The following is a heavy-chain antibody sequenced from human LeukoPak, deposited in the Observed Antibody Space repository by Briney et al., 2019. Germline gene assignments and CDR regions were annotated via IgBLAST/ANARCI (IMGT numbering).Heavy chain of an antibody. CDR3: ARDPNPDIVVVPAINHWFDP. CDR1: GYTFTSYD. D-gene: IGHD2-2*01. Sequence: ASVKVSCKASGYTFTSYDINWVRQATGQGLEWMGWMNPNSGNTGYAQKFQGRVTMTRNTSISTAYMELSSLRSEDTAVYYCARDPNPDIVVVPAINHWFDPWGQGTLVTVSS. V-gene: IGHV1-8*01. CDR2: MNPNSGNT. J-gene: IGHJ5*02.